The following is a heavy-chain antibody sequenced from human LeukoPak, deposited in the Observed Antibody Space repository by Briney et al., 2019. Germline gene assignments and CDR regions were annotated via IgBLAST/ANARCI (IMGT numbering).Heavy chain of an antibody. Sequence: GGSLRLSCAASGFTFSNYGMNWVRQAPGKGLEWVSGISGSGGTTYYADSVKGRFTISRDNSKNSLSLQVSSLRAEDTAVYYCAKTNGYYSDWGQGTLVTVSS. CDR1: GFTFSNYG. J-gene: IGHJ4*02. V-gene: IGHV3-23*01. CDR3: AKTNGYYSD. CDR2: ISGSGGTT. D-gene: IGHD3-22*01.